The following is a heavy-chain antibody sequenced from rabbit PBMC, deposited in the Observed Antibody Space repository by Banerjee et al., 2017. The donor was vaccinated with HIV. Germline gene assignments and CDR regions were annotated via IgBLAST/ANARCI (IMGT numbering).Heavy chain of an antibody. Sequence: QSLEESGGDLVKPGASLTLTCTASGFSFSSSYYMCWVRQAPGKGLEWIACIYGGSSGSTYFASWAKGRFTISKTSSTTVTLQMTSLTAADTATYFCARGAGSIIRLDLWGQGTLVTVS. J-gene: IGHJ3*01. CDR1: GFSFSSSYY. D-gene: IGHD4-2*01. CDR2: IYGGSSGST. V-gene: IGHV1S40*01. CDR3: ARGAGSIIRLDL.